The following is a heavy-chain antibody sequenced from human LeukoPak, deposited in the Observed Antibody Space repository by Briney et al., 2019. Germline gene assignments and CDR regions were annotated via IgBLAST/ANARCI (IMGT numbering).Heavy chain of an antibody. CDR2: IYYSGST. D-gene: IGHD3-10*01. Sequence: SETLSLTCTVSGGSISTYFWSWVRQPPGKGLEWIGYIYYSGSTNYNPSLKSRVTISLDTSKNQFSLKLTSVTAADTAVYFCARAASGDAIDYYGSGRRYYSYYMDVWGKGTTVSISS. CDR1: GGSISTYF. CDR3: ARAASGDAIDYYGSGRRYYSYYMDV. V-gene: IGHV4-59*12. J-gene: IGHJ6*03.